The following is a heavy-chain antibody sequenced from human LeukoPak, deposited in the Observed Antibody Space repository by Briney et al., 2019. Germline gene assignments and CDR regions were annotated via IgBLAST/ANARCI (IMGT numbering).Heavy chain of an antibody. CDR3: AGTFYYGSGSYVLAGY. CDR2: ISSSSSTI. J-gene: IGHJ4*02. CDR1: GYTFSTYR. V-gene: IGHV3-48*01. D-gene: IGHD3-10*01. Sequence: GGFLRLSCTASGYTFSTYRMNWVRQAPGKGLEWVSYISSSSSTIYYADSVKGRFTISRDNAKNSLFLQMNSLRAEDTALYYCAGTFYYGSGSYVLAGYWGQGTLVTVSS.